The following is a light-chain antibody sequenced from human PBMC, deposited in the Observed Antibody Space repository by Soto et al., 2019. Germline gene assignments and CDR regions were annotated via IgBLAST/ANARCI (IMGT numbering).Light chain of an antibody. Sequence: EIVLTQSPGTLSLSPGDRATLSCRASQSVSRNYLAWYHQKPGKAPSLLIYGASSRATGIPDRFSGSGFGTAVTLTISRLEPEDFAVYYCQHYDTSPPLTFGGGTKVEIK. CDR3: QHYDTSPPLT. CDR1: QSVSRNY. CDR2: GAS. J-gene: IGKJ4*01. V-gene: IGKV3-20*01.